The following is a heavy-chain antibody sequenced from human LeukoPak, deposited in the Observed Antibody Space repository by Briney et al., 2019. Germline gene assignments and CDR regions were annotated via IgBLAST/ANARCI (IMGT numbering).Heavy chain of an antibody. V-gene: IGHV3-74*01. J-gene: IGHJ3*02. CDR3: ARRGLVPAFDI. CDR1: GFTFSSYL. Sequence: PGGSLRLSCAASGFTFSSYLMHWVGQAPGKGLVWLSRVNGDGNITTYADSVRGRFTISRDNAKNTLYLQMNSLRAEDTAVYYCARRGLVPAFDIWGQGTMVSVTS. D-gene: IGHD3-10*02. CDR2: VNGDGNIT.